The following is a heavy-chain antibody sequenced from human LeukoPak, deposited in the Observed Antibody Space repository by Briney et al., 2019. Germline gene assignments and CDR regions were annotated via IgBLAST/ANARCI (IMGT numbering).Heavy chain of an antibody. D-gene: IGHD2-15*01. J-gene: IGHJ4*02. Sequence: PGGSLRLSCAASGXTFSSYAMSWVRQAPGKGLEWVSAISGTGSSTYSADSVKGRFTISRDNSKNTVYLQLNSLRAEDTAVYYCAKSGTACSGGSCYSHYFDFWGQGTLVTVSS. V-gene: IGHV3-23*01. CDR3: AKSGTACSGGSCYSHYFDF. CDR1: GXTFSSYA. CDR2: ISGTGSST.